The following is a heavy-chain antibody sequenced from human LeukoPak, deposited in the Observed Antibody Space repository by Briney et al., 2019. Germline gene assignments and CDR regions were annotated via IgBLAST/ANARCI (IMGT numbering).Heavy chain of an antibody. D-gene: IGHD6-13*01. CDR2: ITGSSTTI. CDR3: VVPAAAGSGDY. Sequence: QSGGSLRLSCAASGFTFSSYSMNWVRQAPGKGLEWVSYITGSSTTIYYADSVKGRFTISRDNAKNSLFLQMNSLRAEDTSVYYCVVPAAAGSGDYWGQGTLVTVSS. CDR1: GFTFSSYS. V-gene: IGHV3-48*01. J-gene: IGHJ4*01.